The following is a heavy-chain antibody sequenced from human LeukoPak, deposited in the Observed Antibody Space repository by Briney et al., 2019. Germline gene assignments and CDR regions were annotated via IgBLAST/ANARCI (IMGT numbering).Heavy chain of an antibody. D-gene: IGHD3-10*01. CDR3: AKAFGYYGSGSYRDFDY. Sequence: PGGSLRLSCAASGFTFSDYYMSWIRQAPGKGLEWVSYISSSGSTIYYADSVKGRFTISRDNSKNTLYLQMNSLRAEDTAVYYCAKAFGYYGSGSYRDFDYWGQGTLVTVTS. V-gene: IGHV3-11*04. CDR1: GFTFSDYY. J-gene: IGHJ4*02. CDR2: ISSSGSTI.